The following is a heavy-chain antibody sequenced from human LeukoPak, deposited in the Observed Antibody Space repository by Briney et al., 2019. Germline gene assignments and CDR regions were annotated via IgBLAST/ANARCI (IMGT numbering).Heavy chain of an antibody. CDR1: GGSFSGYY. J-gene: IGHJ6*03. V-gene: IGHV4-34*01. D-gene: IGHD3-10*01. CDR3: ARQRFGELFGYYYYYMDV. Sequence: SETLSLTRAVYGGSFSGYYWSWIRQPPGKGLEWIGEINHSGSTNYNPSLKSRVTISVDTSKNQFSLKLSSVTAADTAVYYCARQRFGELFGYYYYYMDVWGKGTTVTISS. CDR2: INHSGST.